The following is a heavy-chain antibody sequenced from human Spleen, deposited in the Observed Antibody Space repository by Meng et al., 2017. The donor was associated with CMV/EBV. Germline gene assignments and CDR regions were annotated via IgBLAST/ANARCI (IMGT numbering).Heavy chain of an antibody. D-gene: IGHD3-22*01. CDR1: GYTFTGYY. CDR2: INPNTGGT. V-gene: IGHV1-2*02. Sequence: ASVKVSCKASGYTFTGYYMHWVRQAPGQGLEWMGWINPNTGGTNYAQKFQGRVTMTRDTSISTAYMYLSRLRSDDTAMYYCARVAYYYVSGGSNYFDYWGQGTLVTVSS. J-gene: IGHJ4*02. CDR3: ARVAYYYVSGGSNYFDY.